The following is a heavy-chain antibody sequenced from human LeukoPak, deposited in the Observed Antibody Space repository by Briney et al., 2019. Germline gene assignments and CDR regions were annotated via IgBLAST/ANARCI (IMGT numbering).Heavy chain of an antibody. CDR3: AGLLVRGY. CDR1: GFTFSTYS. J-gene: IGHJ4*02. V-gene: IGHV3-48*01. Sequence: GGSLRLSCAASGFTFSTYSMNWVRQAPGKGLEWVSYISSSTSTIYYADFVKGRFTIFRDNAKNSLYLQMNCLRAEDTDLYYCAGLLVRGYWGQGTLVTVSS. D-gene: IGHD3-22*01. CDR2: ISSSTSTI.